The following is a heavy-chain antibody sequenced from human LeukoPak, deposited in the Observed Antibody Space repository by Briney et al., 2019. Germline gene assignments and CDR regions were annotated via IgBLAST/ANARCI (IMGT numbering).Heavy chain of an antibody. D-gene: IGHD3-22*01. J-gene: IGHJ4*02. Sequence: GGSLRLSCAASGFTFSNAWMSWVRQAPGKGLEWVGRIKSKTDGGTTDYAAPVKGRFTISRDDSKNTLYLQMNSLKTEDTAVYYCTTGGYYDSSGYNDYWGQGTLVTVSS. CDR3: TTGGYYDSSGYNDY. CDR1: GFTFSNAW. V-gene: IGHV3-15*01. CDR2: IKSKTDGGTT.